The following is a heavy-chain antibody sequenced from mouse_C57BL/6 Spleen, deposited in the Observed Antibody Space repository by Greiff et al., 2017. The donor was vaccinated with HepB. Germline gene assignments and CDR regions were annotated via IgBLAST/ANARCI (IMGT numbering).Heavy chain of an antibody. Sequence: EVKLMESGAELVKPGASVKLSCTASGFNIKDYYMHWVKQRTEQGLEWIGRIDPEDGETKYAPKFQGKATITANTSSNTAYLQLRSLTSEDTAVFYCARDSNLYAMDYWGQGTSVTVSS. D-gene: IGHD2-5*01. CDR1: GFNIKDYY. CDR3: ARDSNLYAMDY. V-gene: IGHV14-2*01. CDR2: IDPEDGET. J-gene: IGHJ4*01.